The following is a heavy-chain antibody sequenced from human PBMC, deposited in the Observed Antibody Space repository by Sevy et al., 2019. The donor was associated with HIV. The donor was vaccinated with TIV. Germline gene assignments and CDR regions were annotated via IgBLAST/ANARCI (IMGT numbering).Heavy chain of an antibody. J-gene: IGHJ4*02. CDR2: FDPEDGET. CDR3: AITKDYYDSSGCPFDY. Sequence: ASVKVSCKVSGYTLSQVSMHWVRQVPGKGLEWMGSFDPEDGETIYAQKFQGRLTMTEDTYPDTAYMELSSLKSEDTAVFYCAITKDYYDSSGCPFDYWGQGTLVTVSS. D-gene: IGHD3-22*01. CDR1: GYTLSQVS. V-gene: IGHV1-24*01.